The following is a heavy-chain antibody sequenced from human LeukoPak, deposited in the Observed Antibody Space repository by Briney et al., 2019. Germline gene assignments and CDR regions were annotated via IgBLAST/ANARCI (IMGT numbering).Heavy chain of an antibody. CDR1: GGSISNYY. D-gene: IGHD2-15*01. CDR2: IYYSGST. J-gene: IGHJ4*02. Sequence: SETLSLTCTVSGGSISNYYWSWIRQPPGKGLEWIGHIYYSGSTNYNPSLKSRVTISVDTSKNQFSLKLSSMTATDTAVYYCARLTCSGGSCYDGYWGQGTLVTVSS. CDR3: ARLTCSGGSCYDGY. V-gene: IGHV4-59*08.